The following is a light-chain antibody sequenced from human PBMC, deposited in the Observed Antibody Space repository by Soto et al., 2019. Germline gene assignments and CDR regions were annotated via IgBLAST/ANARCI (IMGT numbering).Light chain of an antibody. J-gene: IGLJ1*01. CDR1: SSNIGSNY. CDR2: RNN. CDR3: AAWDDSLGANFV. V-gene: IGLV1-47*01. Sequence: QPVLTQPPSASGTPGQRVTISCSGSSSNIGSNYVYWYQQLPGTAPTLLIYRNNQRPSGVPDRFSGSKSGTSASLAITGLRSEYEADYYCAAWDDSLGANFVFGTGTKLTVL.